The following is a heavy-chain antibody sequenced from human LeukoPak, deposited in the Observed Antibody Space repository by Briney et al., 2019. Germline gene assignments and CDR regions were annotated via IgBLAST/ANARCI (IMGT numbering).Heavy chain of an antibody. J-gene: IGHJ4*02. CDR1: CYTFSSYG. CDR3: AREDTRRGSRGYFDY. CDR2: ISGDNGST. D-gene: IGHD2-2*01. Sequence: ASVKVSCKASCYTFSSYGISWVRQAPGQGLEWMGWISGDNGSTNYAQKLQGRVTMTTDTSTNTAYMELRSLRSDDSAIYYCAREDTRRGSRGYFDYWGQGTLVTVSS. V-gene: IGHV1-18*01.